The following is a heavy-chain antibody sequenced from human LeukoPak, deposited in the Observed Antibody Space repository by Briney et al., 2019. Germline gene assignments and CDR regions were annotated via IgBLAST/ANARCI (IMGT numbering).Heavy chain of an antibody. V-gene: IGHV3-23*01. CDR1: GFTFSSYA. Sequence: EGSLRLSCAASGFTFSSYAMSWVRQAPGKGLEWVSAISGSGGGTHYADSVKGRFTISRDNSKNTLYLQMNSLRAEDTAVYYCARGRYSSSWDYFDYWGQGTLVTVSS. J-gene: IGHJ4*02. D-gene: IGHD6-13*01. CDR3: ARGRYSSSWDYFDY. CDR2: ISGSGGGT.